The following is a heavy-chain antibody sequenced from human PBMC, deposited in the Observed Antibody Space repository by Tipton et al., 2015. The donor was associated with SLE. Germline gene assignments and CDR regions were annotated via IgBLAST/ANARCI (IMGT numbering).Heavy chain of an antibody. V-gene: IGHV4-59*08. CDR1: GGSISSYY. Sequence: LRLSCTVSGGSISSYYWSWIRQPPGKGLEWIGYLYYSGSTNYNPSLKSRVTISVDTSKNQFSLKLSSVTAADTAVYYCARHHDSSGYYPYVYWGQGTLVTVSS. CDR3: ARHHDSSGYYPYVY. CDR2: LYYSGST. J-gene: IGHJ4*02. D-gene: IGHD3-22*01.